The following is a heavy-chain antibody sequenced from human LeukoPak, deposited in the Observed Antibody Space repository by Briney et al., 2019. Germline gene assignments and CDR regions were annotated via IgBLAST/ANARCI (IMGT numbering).Heavy chain of an antibody. CDR2: IYYSGST. D-gene: IGHD3-10*01. CDR1: GGSISSYY. CDR3: ARSITMVRGASWSDAFDI. J-gene: IGHJ3*02. V-gene: IGHV4-59*12. Sequence: SETLSLTCTVSGGSISSYYWSWIRQPPGKGLEWIGYIYYSGSTNYNPSLKSRVTISVDTSKNQFSLKLSSVTAADTAVYYCARSITMVRGASWSDAFDIWGQGTMVTVSS.